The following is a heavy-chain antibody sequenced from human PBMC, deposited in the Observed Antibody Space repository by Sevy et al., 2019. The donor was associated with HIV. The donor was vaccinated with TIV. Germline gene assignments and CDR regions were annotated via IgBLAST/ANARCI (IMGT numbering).Heavy chain of an antibody. CDR2: TYYRSKWYT. CDR1: GGSVSSNRAA. Sequence: SQTLSLTCVISGGSVSSNRAAWNWIRQSPSRGLEWLGRTYYRSKWYTDYAVSVKSRITINPDTSKNQVSLQLNSVTPEDTAVYYCTRGAHSLDYWGQGTLVTVSS. V-gene: IGHV6-1*01. J-gene: IGHJ4*02. CDR3: TRGAHSLDY. D-gene: IGHD2-15*01.